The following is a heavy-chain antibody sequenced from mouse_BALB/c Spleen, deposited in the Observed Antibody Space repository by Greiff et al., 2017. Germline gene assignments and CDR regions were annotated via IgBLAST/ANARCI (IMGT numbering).Heavy chain of an antibody. Sequence: QVQLQQSGAELMKPGASVKISCKATGYTFSSYWIEWVKQRPGHGLEWIGEILPGSGSTNYNEKFKGKATFTADTSSNTAYMQLSSLTSEDSAVYYCARRYGYDVGPWFAYWGQGTLVTVSA. CDR1: GYTFSSYW. D-gene: IGHD2-2*01. CDR3: ARRYGYDVGPWFAY. V-gene: IGHV1-9*01. J-gene: IGHJ3*01. CDR2: ILPGSGST.